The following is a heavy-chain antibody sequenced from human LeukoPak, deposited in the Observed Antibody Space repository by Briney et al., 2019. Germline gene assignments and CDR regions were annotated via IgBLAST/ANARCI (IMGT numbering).Heavy chain of an antibody. CDR2: ISSSSGTI. CDR3: ARVWHCTSTSCYDY. CDR1: GFTFSSYS. J-gene: IGHJ4*02. D-gene: IGHD2-2*01. V-gene: IGHV3-48*02. Sequence: PGGSLRLSCAASGFTFSSYSMNWVRQATGKGLEWVSYISSSSGTIYYADSVRGRFTISRDNAKNSLYLQMNSLRDEDTAVYYCARVWHCTSTSCYDYWGQGTLVTVSS.